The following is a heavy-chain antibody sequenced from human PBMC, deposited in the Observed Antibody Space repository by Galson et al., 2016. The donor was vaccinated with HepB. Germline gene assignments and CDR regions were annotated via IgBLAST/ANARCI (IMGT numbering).Heavy chain of an antibody. CDR1: GFTFDDYT. Sequence: SLRLSCAASGFTFDDYTMHWVRQAPGTGLEWVSLISWVGGGTYYADSVKGRFTISRDNSKNCLYLQMTSLKIEATAFYYCAKDTQMEYCYSVSCDYYYGMDVWGQGTTVIVSS. V-gene: IGHV3-43*01. J-gene: IGHJ6*02. CDR3: AKDTQMEYCYSVSCDYYYGMDV. CDR2: ISWVGGGT. D-gene: IGHD2/OR15-2a*01.